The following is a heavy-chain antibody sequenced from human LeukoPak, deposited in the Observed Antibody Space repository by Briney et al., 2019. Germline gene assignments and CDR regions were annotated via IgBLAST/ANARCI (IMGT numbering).Heavy chain of an antibody. Sequence: PSETLSLTCTVSSDSISTYYWSWIRQPAGKGLEWIGRIHTSGTTNYNPSLMGRVTMSADTSNNQFSLRLNSVTAADTAVYYCARELLSSAGIRRGFDPWGQGTLVTVSS. D-gene: IGHD6-13*01. CDR1: SDSISTYY. CDR3: ARELLSSAGIRRGFDP. CDR2: IHTSGTT. V-gene: IGHV4-4*07. J-gene: IGHJ5*02.